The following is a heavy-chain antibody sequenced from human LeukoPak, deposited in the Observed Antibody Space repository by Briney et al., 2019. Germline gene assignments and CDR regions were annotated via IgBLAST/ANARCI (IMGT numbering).Heavy chain of an antibody. CDR1: GYSFTGYY. CDR3: AREIRVAAAGRRNNWFDP. V-gene: IGHV1-2*02. Sequence: SVKVSCKASGYSFTGYYMHWVRQAPGQGLEWMGCINPNSGDTNYAQKFQGRVTMTRDTSISTAYMELRRVTSDDTAVYYCAREIRVAAAGRRNNWFDPWGQGTLVTVSS. CDR2: INPNSGDT. J-gene: IGHJ5*02. D-gene: IGHD6-13*01.